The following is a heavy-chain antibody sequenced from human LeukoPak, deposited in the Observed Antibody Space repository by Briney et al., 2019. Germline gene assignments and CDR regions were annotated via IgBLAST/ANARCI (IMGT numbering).Heavy chain of an antibody. Sequence: SETLSLTCTVSGGSITHYYWTWIRQPPGKTLEWLGYSYYSGSTKYNPSLKSRVTISVDTSKNQFSLKLSSVTAADTAVYFCARQPGGEMANALDYWGQGTLVTVSS. CDR2: SYYSGST. CDR1: GGSITHYY. CDR3: ARQPGGEMANALDY. J-gene: IGHJ4*02. D-gene: IGHD5-24*01. V-gene: IGHV4-59*08.